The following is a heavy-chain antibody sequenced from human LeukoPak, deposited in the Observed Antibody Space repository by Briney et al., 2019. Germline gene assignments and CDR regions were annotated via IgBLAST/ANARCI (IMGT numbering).Heavy chain of an antibody. V-gene: IGHV3-23*01. CDR2: ISGSGGST. D-gene: IGHD6-13*01. CDR1: GFTFSSYA. J-gene: IGHJ5*02. CDR3: AKDGMGSSSWYRYSWFDP. Sequence: GGSLRLSCAASGFTFSSYAMSWVRQAPGKGLEWVSAISGSGGSTYYADSVKGRFTISRDNSKNTLYLRMNSLRAEDTAVYYCAKDGMGSSSWYRYSWFDPWGQGTLVTVSS.